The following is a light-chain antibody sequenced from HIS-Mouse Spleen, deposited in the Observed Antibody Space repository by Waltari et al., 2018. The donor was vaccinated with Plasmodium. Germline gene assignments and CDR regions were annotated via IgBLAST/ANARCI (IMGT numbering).Light chain of an antibody. Sequence: SYELTQPPSVSVSPGQTARITCSGDALPKQYAYWYQQKSGQAPVLVIYEDSKRPSGITERVSGYSSGTMATLTISGAQVEDEADYYCYSTDSSGNHRVFGGGTKLTVL. CDR3: YSTDSSGNHRV. J-gene: IGLJ3*02. CDR1: ALPKQY. V-gene: IGLV3-10*01. CDR2: EDS.